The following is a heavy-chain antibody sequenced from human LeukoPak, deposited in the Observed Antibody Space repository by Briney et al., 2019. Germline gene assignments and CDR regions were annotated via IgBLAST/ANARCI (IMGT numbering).Heavy chain of an antibody. V-gene: IGHV5-51*01. CDR2: IWLGDSDT. D-gene: IGHD1-26*01. CDR3: ARRYSGSYYTEYFDY. J-gene: IGHJ4*02. Sequence: GESLKISCKGSGYSFTSYWIGWVRQMPGKGLEWMGIIWLGDSDTRYSASFQGQVTISADKSNSTAYLQWRSMKASDTAMYYCARRYSGSYYTEYFDYWGQGTLVTVSS. CDR1: GYSFTSYW.